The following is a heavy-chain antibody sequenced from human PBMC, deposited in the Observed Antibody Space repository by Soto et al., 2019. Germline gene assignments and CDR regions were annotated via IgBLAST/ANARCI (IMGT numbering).Heavy chain of an antibody. D-gene: IGHD2-15*01. V-gene: IGHV1-46*03. J-gene: IGHJ4*02. Sequence: ASVKVSCKASGYTFTSYYMHWVRQAPGQGLEWKGIINPSGGSTSYAQKFQGRVTMTRDTSTSTVYMELSSLRSEDTAVYYCARDPHCSGGSCYLFDYWGQGTLVTVSS. CDR1: GYTFTSYY. CDR3: ARDPHCSGGSCYLFDY. CDR2: INPSGGST.